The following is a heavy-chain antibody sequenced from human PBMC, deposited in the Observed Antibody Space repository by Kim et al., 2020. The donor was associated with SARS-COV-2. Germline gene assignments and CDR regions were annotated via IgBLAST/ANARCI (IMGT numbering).Heavy chain of an antibody. Sequence: SETLSLTCTVSGGSILNSNWWSWVRQSPGRGLEWIGEIFYTGSTNYSPSLMSRLTMSLDKSKNQFSLDLTAVTAADTAVYYCARRAYGDYDDGAFTLWG. CDR3: ARRAYGDYDDGAFTL. CDR1: GGSILNSNW. J-gene: IGHJ3*01. CDR2: IFYTGST. V-gene: IGHV4-4*02. D-gene: IGHD4-17*01.